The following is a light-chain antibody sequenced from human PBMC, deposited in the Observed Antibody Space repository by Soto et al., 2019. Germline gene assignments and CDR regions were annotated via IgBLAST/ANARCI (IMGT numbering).Light chain of an antibody. V-gene: IGKV3-20*01. Sequence: EMVLTRSPDTLSLSPGERATLSCRATQSVSSRYLAWYQQKPGQAPRLLISGTSNRATGIPDRFSGSGSGTDFTLTISRLEPEDFAVYYCQQFGGSPPYTFGQGTKVDIK. J-gene: IGKJ2*01. CDR3: QQFGGSPPYT. CDR1: QSVSSRY. CDR2: GTS.